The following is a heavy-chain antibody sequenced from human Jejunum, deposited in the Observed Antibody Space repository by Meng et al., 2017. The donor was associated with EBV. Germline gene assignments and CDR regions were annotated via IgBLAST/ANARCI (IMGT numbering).Heavy chain of an antibody. J-gene: IGHJ4*01. CDR1: GGTFTNYA. CDR3: ARSFGGLIADSIEY. D-gene: IGHD3-16*02. Sequence: QVQLVQSGAEVKRXXXXXKXXGXXAGGTFTNYAFSWVRQAPGQGLEWMGRIIPIFGTTTYAQKFQGRVTITADKSTSTAYMELSSLRSEDTAVYRCARSFGGLIADSIEYWGQGTLVTVYS. CDR2: IIPIFGTT. V-gene: IGHV1-69*06.